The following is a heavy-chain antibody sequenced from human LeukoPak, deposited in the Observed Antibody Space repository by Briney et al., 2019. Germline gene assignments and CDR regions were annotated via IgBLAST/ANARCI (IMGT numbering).Heavy chain of an antibody. CDR1: GGTFSSYA. J-gene: IGHJ6*04. V-gene: IGHV1-69*01. D-gene: IGHD6-19*01. Sequence: SVKVSCKASGGTFSSYAISWVRQAPGQGLEWMGGIIPIFGTANYAQKFQGRVTITADESTSTAYMELSSLRSEDTAVYYCASGGSGWYNRYYYYYGMDVWGEGTTVTVSS. CDR3: ASGGSGWYNRYYYYYGMDV. CDR2: IIPIFGTA.